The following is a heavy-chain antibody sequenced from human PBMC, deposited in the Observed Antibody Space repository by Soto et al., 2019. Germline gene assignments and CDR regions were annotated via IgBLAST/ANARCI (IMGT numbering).Heavy chain of an antibody. D-gene: IGHD2-2*01. CDR1: GLTFNNAW. J-gene: IGHJ6*02. CDR2: IKSEAGGGTT. Sequence: EVQLVESGGGLVTPGGSLRLSCAASGLTFNNAWMTWVRQAPGKGLEWVARIKSEAGGGTTDYGVPVKGRFSISRDDSKTTLYLQKNIRKTEDTATYYCATHSSSNDRGGGRALDVWGQGTTVTVSS. V-gene: IGHV3-15*01. CDR3: ATHSSSNDRGGGRALDV.